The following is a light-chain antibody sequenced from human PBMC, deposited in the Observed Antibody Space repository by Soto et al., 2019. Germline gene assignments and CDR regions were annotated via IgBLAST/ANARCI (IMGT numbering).Light chain of an antibody. CDR1: QSVLYSSNNKNY. CDR2: WAS. V-gene: IGKV4-1*01. Sequence: DIVMTQSPDSLAVSLGERATINCKSSQSVLYSSNNKNYLAWYQQKPGQPPKLLIYWASTRECGVPDRFSGSGAGTYFTLTISSLQAEDVAVYYCQLYYSTPPTFGGGTKVDI. CDR3: QLYYSTPPT. J-gene: IGKJ4*01.